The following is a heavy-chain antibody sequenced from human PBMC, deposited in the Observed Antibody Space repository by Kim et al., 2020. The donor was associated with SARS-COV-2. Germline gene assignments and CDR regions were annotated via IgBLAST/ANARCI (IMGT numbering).Heavy chain of an antibody. CDR3: ASPVIYGSGSLGDAFDI. D-gene: IGHD3-10*01. CDR2: IYPGDSDT. V-gene: IGHV5-51*01. CDR1: GYRFTSYW. J-gene: IGHJ3*02. Sequence: GESLKISCKGSGYRFTSYWIGWVRQMPGKGLEWMGIIYPGDSDTRYSPSFQGQVTISADKSISTAYLQWSSLKASDTAMYYCASPVIYGSGSLGDAFDIWGQGTMVTVSS.